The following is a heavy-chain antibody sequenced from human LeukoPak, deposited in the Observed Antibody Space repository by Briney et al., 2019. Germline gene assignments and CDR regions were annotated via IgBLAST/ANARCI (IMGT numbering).Heavy chain of an antibody. CDR1: GFTFSSHA. CDR2: ISSNGGST. D-gene: IGHD2-15*01. J-gene: IGHJ4*02. Sequence: TGGSLRLSCAASGFTFSSHAMHWVRQAPGKGLEYVSTISSNGGSTYYANSVKGRFTISRNNSKNTLYLQMGSLRAEDMAVYYCAREYCSGGSCFLDYWGQGTLVTVSS. CDR3: AREYCSGGSCFLDY. V-gene: IGHV3-64*01.